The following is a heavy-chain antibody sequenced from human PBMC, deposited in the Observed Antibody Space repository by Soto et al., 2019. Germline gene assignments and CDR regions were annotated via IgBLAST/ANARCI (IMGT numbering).Heavy chain of an antibody. V-gene: IGHV3-33*01. D-gene: IGHD6-6*01. CDR1: GFTFSSYS. Sequence: GESLKISCAASGFTFSSYSMHWVRQAPGKGLEWVAVIWYDGSNKYYADSVKGRFTISRDNSKNTLYLQMNSLRAEDTAVYYCARDRVEGASIAARRYYYYYGMDVWGQGTTVTVSS. J-gene: IGHJ6*02. CDR2: IWYDGSNK. CDR3: ARDRVEGASIAARRYYYYYGMDV.